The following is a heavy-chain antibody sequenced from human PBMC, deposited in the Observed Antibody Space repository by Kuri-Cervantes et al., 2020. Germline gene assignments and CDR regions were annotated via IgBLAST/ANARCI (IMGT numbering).Heavy chain of an antibody. V-gene: IGHV4-30-2*01. D-gene: IGHD3-22*01. CDR1: GFTFSDYY. Sequence: LSCAASGFTFSDYYMSWIRQAPGKGLEWIGYIYHSGSTYYNPSLKSRVTISVDRSKSQFSLKLSSVTAADTAVYYCARVSARRVYYDSSGYDAEYYFDYWGQGSLVTVSS. CDR2: IYHSGST. J-gene: IGHJ4*02. CDR3: ARVSARRVYYDSSGYDAEYYFDY.